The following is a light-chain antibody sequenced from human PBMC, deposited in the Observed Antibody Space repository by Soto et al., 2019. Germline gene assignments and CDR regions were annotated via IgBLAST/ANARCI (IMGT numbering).Light chain of an antibody. CDR3: CSYAGPPSFVV. CDR1: SSDVGGYNL. CDR2: EGT. J-gene: IGLJ2*01. Sequence: QSALTQPASVSGSPGQSITISCSGASSDVGGYNLVSWYQHHPGKAPKLILYEGTKRPSGVSSRFSGFKSGDTASLTVSGLQADDEADYYCCSYAGPPSFVVFGGGTKLTVL. V-gene: IGLV2-23*03.